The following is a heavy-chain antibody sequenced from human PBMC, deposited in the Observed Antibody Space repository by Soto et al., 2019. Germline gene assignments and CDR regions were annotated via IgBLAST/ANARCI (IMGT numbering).Heavy chain of an antibody. D-gene: IGHD4-17*01. V-gene: IGHV4-39*01. Sequence: TETLYLTCAVAGSSITSSSYYWGWIRQPPGKGLEWIGSIYYSGSTYYNPSLKSRVTISVDTSKNQFSLKLSSVTAADTTVYYCSSNKYGDHRDLHSLRTGSLSDL. J-gene: IGHJ2*01. CDR3: SSNKYGDHRDLHSLRTGSLSDL. CDR1: GSSITSSSYY. CDR2: IYYSGST.